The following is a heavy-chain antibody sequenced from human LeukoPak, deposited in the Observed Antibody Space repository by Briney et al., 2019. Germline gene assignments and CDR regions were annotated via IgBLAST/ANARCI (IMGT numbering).Heavy chain of an antibody. CDR1: GGSISSSSYY. CDR2: IYYSGST. Sequence: SETLSLTCTVSGGSISSSSYYWGWIRQPPGKGLEWIGSIYYSGSTYYNPSLKSRVTISVDTSKNQFSLKLSSVTAADTAVYYCARGREGYGSGSYDYWGQGTLVTVSS. D-gene: IGHD3-10*01. V-gene: IGHV4-39*07. CDR3: ARGREGYGSGSYDY. J-gene: IGHJ4*02.